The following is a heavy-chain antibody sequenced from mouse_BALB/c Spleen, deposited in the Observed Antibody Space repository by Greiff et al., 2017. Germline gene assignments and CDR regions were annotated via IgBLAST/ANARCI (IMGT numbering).Heavy chain of an antibody. D-gene: IGHD2-2*01. CDR1: GYSITSGYY. Sequence: EVQLQESGPGLVKPSQSLSLTCSVTGYSITSGYYWNWIRQLPGNKLEWMGYISYDGSNNYNPSLKNRISITRDTSKNQFFLKLNSVTTEDTATYYCAREGGYDEGYAMDYWGQGTSVTVSS. CDR2: ISYDGSN. V-gene: IGHV3-6*02. CDR3: AREGGYDEGYAMDY. J-gene: IGHJ4*01.